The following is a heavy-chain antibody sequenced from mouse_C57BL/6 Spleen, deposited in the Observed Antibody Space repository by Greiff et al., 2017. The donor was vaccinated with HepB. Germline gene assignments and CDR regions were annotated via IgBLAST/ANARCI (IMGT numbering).Heavy chain of an antibody. Sequence: DVMLVESGGGLVKPGGSLKLSCAASGFTFSDYGMHWVRQAPEKGLEWVAYISSGSSTIYYAATVKGRFTISRDKAKNTLFLQMTSLRSEETAMYYCVKGRSSYYFDYWGQGTTLTVSS. CDR2: ISSGSSTI. J-gene: IGHJ2*01. CDR3: VKGRSSYYFDY. V-gene: IGHV5-17*01. CDR1: GFTFSDYG. D-gene: IGHD3-1*01.